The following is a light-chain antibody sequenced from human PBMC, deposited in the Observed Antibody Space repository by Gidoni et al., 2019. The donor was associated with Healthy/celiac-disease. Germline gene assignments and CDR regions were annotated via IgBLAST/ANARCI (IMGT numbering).Light chain of an antibody. CDR3: QKRSNWTPYT. CDR1: QSVSSY. CDR2: DAS. J-gene: IGKJ2*01. V-gene: IGKV3-11*01. Sequence: ELVLTPSPATLSLSPGERATLSCRASQSVSSYLAWYQQKPGQAPRLLIYDASNRATGIPARLSGSGYGTDFTLTISSLEAEDCAGDYCQKRSNWTPYTFGQGTKLEIK.